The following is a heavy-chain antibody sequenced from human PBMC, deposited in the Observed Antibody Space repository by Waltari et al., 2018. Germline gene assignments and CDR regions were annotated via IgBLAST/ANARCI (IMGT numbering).Heavy chain of an antibody. CDR3: ARLGGYYFDY. Sequence: QVQLQESGPGLVKPSETLSLTCAVSGYSISSGYFWGWIRQPPGKGLEYIGYISGSSGTTYYNPSLKSRVTISKDTSKNQFSLKLNSVTAADTAVYYCARLGGYYFDYWGQGVLVTVSS. V-gene: IGHV4-38-2*01. CDR1: GYSISSGYF. CDR2: ISGSSGTT. J-gene: IGHJ4*02. D-gene: IGHD3-10*01.